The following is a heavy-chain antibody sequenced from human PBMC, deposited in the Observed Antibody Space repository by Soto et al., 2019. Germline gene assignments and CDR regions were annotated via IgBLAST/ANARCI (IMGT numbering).Heavy chain of an antibody. D-gene: IGHD3-22*01. CDR3: ARVGTYYDSFDY. CDR2: INAGNGNT. V-gene: IGHV1-3*01. Sequence: GASVKVSCKASGYTFTRYAMHWVRQAPGQRLEWMGWINAGNGNTKYSQKFQDRVTITRDTSASTAYMELSSLRSEDTAVYYCARVGTYYDSFDYWGQGTLVTVS. J-gene: IGHJ4*02. CDR1: GYTFTRYA.